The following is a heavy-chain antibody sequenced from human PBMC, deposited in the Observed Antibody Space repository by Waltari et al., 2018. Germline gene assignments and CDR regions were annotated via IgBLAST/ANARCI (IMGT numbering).Heavy chain of an antibody. J-gene: IGHJ6*03. CDR3: AATVKCSGGSCSRSLYYYMDV. D-gene: IGHD2-15*01. V-gene: IGHV1-8*01. CDR1: GYTFTSYD. CDR2: MNPNSGNT. Sequence: QVQLVQSGAEVKKPGASVKVSCKASGYTFTSYDINWVRQATGQGLEWMGWMNPNSGNTGYAQKFQGRVTMTRNTSISTAYMELSSLRSEDTAVYYCAATVKCSGGSCSRSLYYYMDVWGKGTTVTVSS.